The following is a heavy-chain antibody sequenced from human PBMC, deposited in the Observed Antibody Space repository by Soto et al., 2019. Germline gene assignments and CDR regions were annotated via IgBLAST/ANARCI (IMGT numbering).Heavy chain of an antibody. D-gene: IGHD3-16*01. CDR3: AQDPPLGEFILNWFGL. Sequence: QVQLVQSGNEVKKPGSSVKVSCKASGGTFTNNGIIWVRQAPGQGLEWMGGIVPVFGSTKYAQKFQGRLTITADRSTNTAYMDLSSLKSEDTATYYCAQDPPLGEFILNWFGLWGQGTLVTVSS. CDR1: GGTFTNNG. V-gene: IGHV1-69*06. J-gene: IGHJ5*02. CDR2: IVPVFGST.